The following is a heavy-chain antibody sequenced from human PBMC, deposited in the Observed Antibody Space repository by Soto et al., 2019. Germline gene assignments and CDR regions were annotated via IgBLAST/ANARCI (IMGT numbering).Heavy chain of an antibody. CDR3: ARAVYYYGSGSYFNWFDP. D-gene: IGHD3-10*01. CDR2: IYHSGST. V-gene: IGHV4-30-2*01. Sequence: SETLSLTCAVSGGSISIGGYSWSWIRHPPGKGLEWIGYIYHSGSTNYNPSLKSRVTISVDTSKNQFSLKLSSVTAADTAVYYCARAVYYYGSGSYFNWFDPWGQGTLVTVSS. J-gene: IGHJ5*02. CDR1: GGSISIGGYS.